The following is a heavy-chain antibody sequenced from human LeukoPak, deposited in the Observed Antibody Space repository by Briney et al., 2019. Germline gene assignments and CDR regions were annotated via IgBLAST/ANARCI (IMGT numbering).Heavy chain of an antibody. D-gene: IGHD2-15*01. CDR1: GYTFTSYG. V-gene: IGHV1-18*01. Sequence: ASVKVSCKASGYTFTSYGISWVRQAPGQGLEWRGWISVYNGHTNYAQKLQGRVTMTTDTSTSTAYMELRSLRSDDTAVYYCARDRYCSGGSCYYTTTEYWGQGTLVTVSS. CDR2: ISVYNGHT. CDR3: ARDRYCSGGSCYYTTTEY. J-gene: IGHJ4*02.